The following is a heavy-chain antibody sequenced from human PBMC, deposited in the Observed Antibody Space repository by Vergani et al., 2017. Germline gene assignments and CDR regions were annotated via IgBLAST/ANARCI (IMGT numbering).Heavy chain of an antibody. Sequence: QVQLQESGPGLVKPSETLSLTCTVSGGSISSGGYSWSWIRQPPGKGLEWIGYIYHSGSTDYNPSPKSRLTIPVDRSKNQFSLELSSVTAAGTAVYYCARDVKDDCSSTSCYTAYYYYMDVWGKGTTVTVSS. CDR1: GGSISSGGYS. CDR3: ARDVKDDCSSTSCYTAYYYYMDV. J-gene: IGHJ6*03. V-gene: IGHV4-30-2*01. CDR2: IYHSGST. D-gene: IGHD2-2*02.